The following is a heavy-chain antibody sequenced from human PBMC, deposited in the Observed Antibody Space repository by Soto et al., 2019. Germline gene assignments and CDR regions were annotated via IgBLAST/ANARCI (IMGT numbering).Heavy chain of an antibody. Sequence: QVQLQESGPGLVKPSETLSLTCTVSGGSISSYYWSWIRQPAGKGLEWIGPIYTSGSTNYNPSLKSRVTMSVDTSKNQFSLKLSSVTAADTAVYYCARDYDSSGYGVWYFDLWGRGTLVTVSS. CDR2: IYTSGST. V-gene: IGHV4-4*07. J-gene: IGHJ2*01. D-gene: IGHD3-22*01. CDR3: ARDYDSSGYGVWYFDL. CDR1: GGSISSYY.